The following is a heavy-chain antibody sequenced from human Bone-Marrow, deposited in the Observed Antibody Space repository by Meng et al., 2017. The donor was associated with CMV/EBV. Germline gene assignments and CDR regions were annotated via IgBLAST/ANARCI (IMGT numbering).Heavy chain of an antibody. J-gene: IGHJ5*02. D-gene: IGHD6-13*01. CDR3: AKELEQLVNNWFDP. Sequence: GGSLRLSCAASGFTFSSYSMNWVRQAPGKGLEWVSSISSSSSYIYYADSVKGRFTISRDNSKNTLYLQMNSLRAEDTAVYYCAKELEQLVNNWFDPWGQGTLVTVSS. V-gene: IGHV3-21*04. CDR2: ISSSSSYI. CDR1: GFTFSSYS.